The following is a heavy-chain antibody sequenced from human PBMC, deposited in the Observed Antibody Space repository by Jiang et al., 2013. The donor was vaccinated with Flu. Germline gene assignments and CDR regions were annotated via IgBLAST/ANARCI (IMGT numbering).Heavy chain of an antibody. D-gene: IGHD1-26*01. CDR2: IKSKTDGGTT. V-gene: IGHV3-15*01. J-gene: IGHJ4*02. CDR3: TTDGVVGATKVEDY. Sequence: GLVKPGGSLRLSCAASGFTFSNAWMSWVRQAPGKGLEWVGRIKSKTDGGTTDYAAPVKGRFTISRDDSKNTLYLQMNSLKTEDTAVYYCTTDGVVGATKVEDYWGQGTLVTVSS. CDR1: GFTFSNAW.